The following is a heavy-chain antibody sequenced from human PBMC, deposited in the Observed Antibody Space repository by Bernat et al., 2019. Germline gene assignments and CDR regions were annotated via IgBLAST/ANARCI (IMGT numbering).Heavy chain of an antibody. D-gene: IGHD6-13*01. CDR1: GGSISRYY. CDR3: AREKSSSWEFDY. J-gene: IGHJ4*02. CDR2: IYYRGST. V-gene: IGHV4-59*01. Sequence: QVQLQESGPGLVKPSETLSLTCTVSGGSISRYYWSWIRQPPGKGLEWMGYIYYRGSTNYIPSLKSRVTISVDTTKNQFSLKLSSVTAADTAVYYCAREKSSSWEFDYWGQGTLVTVSS.